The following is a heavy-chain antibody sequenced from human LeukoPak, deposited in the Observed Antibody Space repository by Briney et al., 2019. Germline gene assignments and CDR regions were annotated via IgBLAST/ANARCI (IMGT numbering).Heavy chain of an antibody. Sequence: GESLKISCKVSGYSFTTYWIGWVRQMPGKGLEWMGIIWPDDSDTRYSPAFQGQVTISADKSMSTAYLQWSSLKASDTAMYYCARRHSLSYDAFDIWGQGTMVTVSA. J-gene: IGHJ3*02. V-gene: IGHV5-51*01. D-gene: IGHD3-16*02. CDR3: ARRHSLSYDAFDI. CDR2: IWPDDSDT. CDR1: GYSFTTYW.